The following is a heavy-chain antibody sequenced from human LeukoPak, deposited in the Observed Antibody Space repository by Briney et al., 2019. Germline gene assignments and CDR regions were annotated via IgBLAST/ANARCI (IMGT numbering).Heavy chain of an antibody. V-gene: IGHV3-30*02. D-gene: IGHD6-19*01. J-gene: IGHJ6*03. Sequence: GGALRLSCAASGFTFSSYGMHWVRQAPGKGLEWVAFIRYDGSNKYDADSVKGRFTISRDNSKNTLYLQMNSLRAEDTAVYYCAKAGGSGWYSYYYMDVWGKGTTVTISS. CDR2: IRYDGSNK. CDR1: GFTFSSYG. CDR3: AKAGGSGWYSYYYMDV.